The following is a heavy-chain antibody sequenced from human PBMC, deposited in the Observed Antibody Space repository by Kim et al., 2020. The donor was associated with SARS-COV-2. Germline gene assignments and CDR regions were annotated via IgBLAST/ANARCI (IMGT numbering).Heavy chain of an antibody. J-gene: IGHJ4*02. Sequence: SETLSLTCAVYGGSFSGYYWSWIRQPPGKGLEWIGEINHNGSTNYNPSPKSRVTISVDTSKNQFSLKLSSVTAADTAVYYCARGGGYSYGYGRAGDYWGQGTLVTVSS. CDR3: ARGGGYSYGYGRAGDY. D-gene: IGHD5-18*01. CDR2: INHNGST. CDR1: GGSFSGYY. V-gene: IGHV4-34*01.